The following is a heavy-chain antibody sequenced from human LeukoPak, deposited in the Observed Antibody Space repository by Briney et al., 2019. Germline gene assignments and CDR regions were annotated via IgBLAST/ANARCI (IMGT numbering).Heavy chain of an antibody. CDR1: GFTFSSYG. J-gene: IGHJ3*02. Sequence: GRSLRLSCAASGFTFSSYGMHWVRQAPGKGLEWVSAISGSGGSTYYADSVKGRFTISRDNSKNTLYLQMNSLRAEDTAVYYCAKDLTWLHELDAFDIWGQGTMVTVSS. V-gene: IGHV3-23*01. CDR3: AKDLTWLHELDAFDI. D-gene: IGHD3-22*01. CDR2: ISGSGGST.